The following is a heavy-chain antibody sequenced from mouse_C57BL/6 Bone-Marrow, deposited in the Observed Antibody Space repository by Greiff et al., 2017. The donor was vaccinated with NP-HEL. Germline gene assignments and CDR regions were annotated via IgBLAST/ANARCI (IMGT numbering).Heavy chain of an antibody. CDR1: GFTFSSYA. V-gene: IGHV5-9-1*02. CDR2: ISSGGDYI. J-gene: IGHJ4*01. CDR3: TRDNYDYDVGVYYAMDY. Sequence: EVKLVESGEGLVKPGGSLKLSCAASGFTFSSYAMSWVRQTPEKRLEWVAYISSGGDYIYYADTVKGRFTISRDNARNTLYLQMSSLKSEDTAMYYCTRDNYDYDVGVYYAMDYWGQGTSVTVSS. D-gene: IGHD2-4*01.